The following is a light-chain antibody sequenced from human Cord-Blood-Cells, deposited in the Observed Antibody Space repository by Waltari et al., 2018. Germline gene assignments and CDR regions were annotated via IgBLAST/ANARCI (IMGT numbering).Light chain of an antibody. CDR2: AAS. CDR3: QKYNSAPFT. Sequence: DIKLTKSPSSLLQSVGDRVPITCRASQGISNYLAGYQQKPGKVPKLLIYAASTLQSGVPSRFSGSGSGTDFTLTISSLQPEDVATYYCQKYNSAPFTFGPGTKVDIK. J-gene: IGKJ3*01. V-gene: IGKV1-27*01. CDR1: QGISNY.